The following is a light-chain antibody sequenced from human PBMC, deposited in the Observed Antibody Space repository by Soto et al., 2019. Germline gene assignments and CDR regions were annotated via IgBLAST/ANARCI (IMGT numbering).Light chain of an antibody. CDR2: EVI. Sequence: QSVLTQPPSASGSPGQSVTISCTGSSSDVGGYNYVSWYQQHPGKAPKLMIYEVIKRPSGVPDRFSGSKSGNTASLTVSGLQAEDEADYYCSSYGGSNNYVLGTGTKATVL. CDR1: SSDVGGYNY. CDR3: SSYGGSNNYV. V-gene: IGLV2-8*01. J-gene: IGLJ1*01.